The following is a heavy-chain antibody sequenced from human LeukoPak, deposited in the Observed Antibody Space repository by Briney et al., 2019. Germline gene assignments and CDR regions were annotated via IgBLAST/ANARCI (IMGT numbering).Heavy chain of an antibody. CDR2: ISWTDGST. CDR3: ARVGGTMIAVGDYMDV. Sequence: GGSLRLSCAASGFTFDEYGMTWVRRAPGKGLEWVSGISWTDGSTGYADSVKGRFTISRDYAKNSLYLQMNSLRAEDTALYYCARVGGTMIAVGDYMDVWGKGTTVTASS. CDR1: GFTFDEYG. D-gene: IGHD3-22*01. V-gene: IGHV3-20*04. J-gene: IGHJ6*03.